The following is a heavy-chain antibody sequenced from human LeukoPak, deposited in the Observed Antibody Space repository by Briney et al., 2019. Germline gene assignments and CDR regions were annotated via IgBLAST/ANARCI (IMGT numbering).Heavy chain of an antibody. Sequence: PSETLSLTCTVSGGSVSSGSYYWSWIRQPPGKGLEGIGYIYYSGSTYYNPSLKSRVTISVDTSKNQFSLKLSSVTAADTAVYFCARGAMVAATRSYYYGMDVWGQGTTVTVSS. D-gene: IGHD2-15*01. CDR1: GGSVSSGSYY. V-gene: IGHV4-30-4*08. J-gene: IGHJ6*02. CDR3: ARGAMVAATRSYYYGMDV. CDR2: IYYSGST.